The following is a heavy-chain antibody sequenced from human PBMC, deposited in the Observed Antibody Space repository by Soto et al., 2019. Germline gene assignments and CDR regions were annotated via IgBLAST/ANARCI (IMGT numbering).Heavy chain of an antibody. D-gene: IGHD3-10*01. CDR1: GGSISSGGYY. CDR2: IYYSGST. J-gene: IGHJ5*02. Sequence: SETLSLTCTVSGGSISSGGYYWSWIRQHPGKGLEWIGYIYYSGSTYYNPSLKSRVTISVDTSKNQFSLKLSSVTAADTAVYYCASITMVRGVIVTWGQGTLVTVSS. CDR3: ASITMVRGVIVT. V-gene: IGHV4-31*03.